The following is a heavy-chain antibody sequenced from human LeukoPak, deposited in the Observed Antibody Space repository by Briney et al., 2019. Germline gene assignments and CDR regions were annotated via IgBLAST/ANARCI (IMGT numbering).Heavy chain of an antibody. D-gene: IGHD1-26*01. CDR1: GFTFDDYA. CDR2: ISWNSGSI. CDR3: AKDPGYSGSYYFDY. V-gene: IGHV3-9*01. J-gene: IGHJ4*02. Sequence: GGSLRLSCAASGFTFDDYAMHWVRQAPGKGLEWVSGISWNSGSIGYEDSVKGRFTISRDNAKNSLYLQMNSLRAEDTALYYCAKDPGYSGSYYFDYWGQGTLVTVSS.